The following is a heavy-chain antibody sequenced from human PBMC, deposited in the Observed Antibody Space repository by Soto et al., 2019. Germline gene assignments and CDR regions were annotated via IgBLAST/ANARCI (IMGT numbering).Heavy chain of an antibody. J-gene: IGHJ6*02. V-gene: IGHV3-21*01. CDR2: ISSSSSYI. D-gene: IGHD3-22*01. CDR1: GFTFSSYS. CDR3: ARDGEGGITMIVVAPGVDGMDV. Sequence: GGSLRLSCAASGFTFSSYSMNWVRQAPGKGLEWVSSISSSSSYIYYADSVKGRFTISRDNAKNSLYLQMNSLRAEDTAVYYCARDGEGGITMIVVAPGVDGMDVWGQGTTVTVSS.